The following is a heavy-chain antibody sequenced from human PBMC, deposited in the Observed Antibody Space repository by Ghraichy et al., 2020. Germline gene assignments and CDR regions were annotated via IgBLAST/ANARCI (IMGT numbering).Heavy chain of an antibody. Sequence: GGSLRLSCTASGFTFGDYAMSWVRQAPGKGLEWVGFIRSKAYGGTTEYAASVKGRFTISRDDSKSIAYLQMNSLKTEDTAVYYCTREVLRFLEWLLPPDVWGKGTTVTVSS. CDR3: TREVLRFLEWLLPPDV. D-gene: IGHD3-3*01. V-gene: IGHV3-49*04. CDR2: IRSKAYGGTT. CDR1: GFTFGDYA. J-gene: IGHJ6*04.